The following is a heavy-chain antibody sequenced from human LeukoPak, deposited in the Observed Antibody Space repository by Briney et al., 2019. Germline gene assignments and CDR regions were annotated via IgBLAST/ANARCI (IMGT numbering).Heavy chain of an antibody. CDR1: GGSIFSGDYY. D-gene: IGHD6-6*01. J-gene: IGHJ4*02. Sequence: PSETLSLTCTVSGGSIFSGDYYWNWIRQPPGKGLEWIGYIYYNGITYYNPSLKSRVTISVDTSKNQFSPKLSSVTAADTAVYYCGRVVAARPWGTRTYYFDYWGQGTLVTVSS. CDR2: IYYNGIT. CDR3: GRVVAARPWGTRTYYFDY. V-gene: IGHV4-30-4*01.